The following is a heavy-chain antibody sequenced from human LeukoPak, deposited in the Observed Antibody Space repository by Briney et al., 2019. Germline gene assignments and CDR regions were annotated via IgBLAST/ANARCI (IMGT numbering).Heavy chain of an antibody. CDR3: AKVNGPVAGTYYFDY. CDR1: GFAFSRYA. D-gene: IGHD6-19*01. J-gene: IGHJ4*02. CDR2: ISISGGST. V-gene: IGHV3-23*01. Sequence: GGSLRLSCAASGFAFSRYAMSWVRQAPGKGLEWVSAISISGGSTFYADSVKGRFTVSRDNSKNTLYLQMNSLRAEDTAVYYCAKVNGPVAGTYYFDYWGQGTLVTVSS.